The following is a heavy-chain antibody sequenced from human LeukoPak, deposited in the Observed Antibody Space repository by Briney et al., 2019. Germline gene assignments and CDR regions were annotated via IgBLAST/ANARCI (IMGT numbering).Heavy chain of an antibody. CDR2: TSDRGDYT. J-gene: IGHJ4*02. CDR1: GLTFTSYS. V-gene: IGHV3-23*01. D-gene: IGHD1-7*01. Sequence: QPGGSLGFSCEAPGLTFTSYSMSWVRQAPGRGLGGVFVTSDRGDYTYYADSVKGRFTISRDSSKNTLFLQMNSLRAEDTALYFCARKAQYNGHYPLDYWGQGTLVTVSS. CDR3: ARKAQYNGHYPLDY.